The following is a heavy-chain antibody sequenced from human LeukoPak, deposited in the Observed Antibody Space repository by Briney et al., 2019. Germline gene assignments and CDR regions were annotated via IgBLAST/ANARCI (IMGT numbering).Heavy chain of an antibody. V-gene: IGHV4-39*07. Sequence: SETLSLTCTVSGDSISRSSYFWAWLRQPPRKGLEWIRSVYSSGSTYYNPSLRSQITISVDTSKNQFSLKLTSVAAADTAMYYCTRDMEYPGAGFDYWGQGIPVTVSS. CDR2: VYSSGST. CDR1: GDSISRSSYF. J-gene: IGHJ4*02. CDR3: TRDMEYPGAGFDY. D-gene: IGHD3-3*01.